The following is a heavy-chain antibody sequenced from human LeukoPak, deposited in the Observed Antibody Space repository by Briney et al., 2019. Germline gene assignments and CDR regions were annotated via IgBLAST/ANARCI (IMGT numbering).Heavy chain of an antibody. Sequence: PSETLSLTCAVYGGSFSGYYWSWIRQPPGEGLEWIGEINHSGSTNYNPSLKSRVTISVDTSKNQFSLKLSSVTAADTAVYYCARNSGYYYVFDYWGQGTLVTVSS. V-gene: IGHV4-34*01. CDR3: ARNSGYYYVFDY. CDR1: GGSFSGYY. D-gene: IGHD3-22*01. CDR2: INHSGST. J-gene: IGHJ4*02.